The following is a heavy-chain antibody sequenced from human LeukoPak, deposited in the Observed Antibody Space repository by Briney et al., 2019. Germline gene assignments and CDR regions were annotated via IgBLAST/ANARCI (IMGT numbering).Heavy chain of an antibody. CDR2: INPNSGGT. J-gene: IGHJ5*02. Sequence: ASVKVSCKASGYTFTGYYMHWVRQAPGQGLEWMGWINPNSGGTNYAQKFQGRVTMTRDTSISTAYMELSRLRSDDTAVYYCARDRPIYCSSTSCYGNVWFDPWGQGTLVTVSP. CDR1: GYTFTGYY. CDR3: ARDRPIYCSSTSCYGNVWFDP. D-gene: IGHD2-2*01. V-gene: IGHV1-2*02.